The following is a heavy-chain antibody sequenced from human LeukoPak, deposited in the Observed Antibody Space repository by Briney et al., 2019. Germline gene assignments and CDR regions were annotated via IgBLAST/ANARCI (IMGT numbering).Heavy chain of an antibody. Sequence: GGSLRLSCAASGFTFSIYTMHWVRQAPGKGLEWVSAISGSGGSTYYADSVKGRFTISRDNSKNTLYLQMNSLRAEDTAVYYCAKVSTPYYDFWSGYLDYWGQGTLVTVSS. V-gene: IGHV3-23*01. D-gene: IGHD3-3*01. CDR1: GFTFSIYT. CDR3: AKVSTPYYDFWSGYLDY. CDR2: ISGSGGST. J-gene: IGHJ4*02.